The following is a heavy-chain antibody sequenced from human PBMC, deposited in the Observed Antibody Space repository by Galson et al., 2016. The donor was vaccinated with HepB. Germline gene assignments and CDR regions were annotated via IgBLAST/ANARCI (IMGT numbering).Heavy chain of an antibody. D-gene: IGHD2-15*01. CDR1: GITFNIYV. CDR3: ATEGYPRAFDM. J-gene: IGHJ3*02. Sequence: SLRLSCAASGITFNIYVMYRVRQAPGKGLEWVGAISYDGITKYYADSVKGRFTISRDNSKNTVYLQMNSLGAEDTAVYYCATEGYPRAFDMWGQGTMVTVSS. V-gene: IGHV3-30-3*01. CDR2: ISYDGITK.